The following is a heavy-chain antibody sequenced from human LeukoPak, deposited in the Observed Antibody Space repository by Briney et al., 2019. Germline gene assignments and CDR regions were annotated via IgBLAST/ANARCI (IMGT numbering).Heavy chain of an antibody. CDR3: ARASDYDQRSFDY. CDR2: TRDKANSYTT. Sequence: SGGSPRLSCAASGFTFSDYYMDGVRQAPGKGLEWVGRTRDKANSYTTQYAASVKGRFTVSRGYSENSLYLQMSSLKTEDTAVYYCARASDYDQRSFDYWGQGTLVTVSS. CDR1: GFTFSDYY. D-gene: IGHD3-22*01. J-gene: IGHJ4*02. V-gene: IGHV3-72*01.